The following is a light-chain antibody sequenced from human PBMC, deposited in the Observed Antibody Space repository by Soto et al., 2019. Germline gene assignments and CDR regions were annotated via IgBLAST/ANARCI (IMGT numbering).Light chain of an antibody. V-gene: IGKV1-5*03. CDR1: QSISSW. CDR2: KAS. J-gene: IGKJ5*01. CDR3: QQYNSYSSIT. Sequence: IQMTQSPATLSASVGDIVAISCLASQSISSWLAWYQQKPGKAPKLLIYKASSLESGVPSRFSGSGSGTEFTLTISSLQPDDFATYYCQQYNSYSSITFGQGTRLEIK.